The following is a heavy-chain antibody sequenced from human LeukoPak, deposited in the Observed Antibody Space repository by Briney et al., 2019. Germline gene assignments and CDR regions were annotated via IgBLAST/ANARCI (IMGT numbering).Heavy chain of an antibody. J-gene: IGHJ4*02. V-gene: IGHV4-34*01. D-gene: IGHD6-19*01. CDR2: INHSGST. CDR1: GGSISSYY. CDR3: ARGRYSSGWLYYFDY. Sequence: PSETLSLTCTVSGGSISSYYWSWIRQPPGKGLEWIGEINHSGSTNYNPSLKSRVTISVDTSKNQFSLKLSSVTAADTAVYYCARGRYSSGWLYYFDYWGQGTLVTVSS.